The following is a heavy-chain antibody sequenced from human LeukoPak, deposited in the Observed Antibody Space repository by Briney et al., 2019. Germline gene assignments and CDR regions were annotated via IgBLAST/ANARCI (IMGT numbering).Heavy chain of an antibody. D-gene: IGHD1-26*01. Sequence: GGSLRLSCATSGFNFRAYWMGWVRQAPGKGLEWVANINQDGNEIYYMDSVKGRFTISRNNAKNSVYLQINNLRAEDTAVYYCASRVWVGTTFHFYYYMDVWGKGTTVTVSS. J-gene: IGHJ6*03. CDR1: GFNFRAYW. CDR2: INQDGNEI. CDR3: ASRVWVGTTFHFYYYMDV. V-gene: IGHV3-7*01.